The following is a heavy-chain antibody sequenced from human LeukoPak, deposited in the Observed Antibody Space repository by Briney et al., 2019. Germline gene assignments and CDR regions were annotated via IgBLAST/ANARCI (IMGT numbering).Heavy chain of an antibody. CDR3: ARSPRGRPTLLV. J-gene: IGHJ4*02. Sequence: GSLRLSCAASGFTVSSKYMSWVRQAPGKGLEWVSVIYSGGSTYYAASVKGRSTISRDNSKNTLYLQMNSLRAEDMAVYYCARSPRGRPTLLVWGQGTLVTVSS. CDR2: IYSGGST. D-gene: IGHD2-15*01. CDR1: GFTVSSKY. V-gene: IGHV3-53*01.